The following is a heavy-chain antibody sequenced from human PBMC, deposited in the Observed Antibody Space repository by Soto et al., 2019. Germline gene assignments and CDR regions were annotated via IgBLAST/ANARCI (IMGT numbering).Heavy chain of an antibody. V-gene: IGHV3-48*01. D-gene: IGHD2-2*01. CDR1: GFTSSSYS. CDR2: ISSGSGTI. CDR3: AKEKISTSCCNWFDP. Sequence: GGSLRLSCVASGFTSSSYSMNWVRQAPGKGLEWVSYISSGSGTIYYADSVKGRFTISRDNAKNTLYLQMNSLRAEDTAVYYCAKEKISTSCCNWFDPWGQGTLVTVSS. J-gene: IGHJ5*02.